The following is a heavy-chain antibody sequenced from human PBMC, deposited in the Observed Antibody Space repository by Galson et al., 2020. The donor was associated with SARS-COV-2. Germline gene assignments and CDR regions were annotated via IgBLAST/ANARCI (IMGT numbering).Heavy chain of an antibody. J-gene: IGHJ6*02. CDR2: IIPIFGTA. D-gene: IGHD2-2*01. Sequence: SVKVSCTASGGTFSSYAISWVRQAPGQGLEWMGGIIPIFGTANYAQKFQGRVTITADESTSTAYMELSSLRSEDTAVYYCAREDCSSTSCLLLNYYYYGMDVWGQGTTFTVSS. CDR1: GGTFSSYA. CDR3: AREDCSSTSCLLLNYYYYGMDV. V-gene: IGHV1-69*13.